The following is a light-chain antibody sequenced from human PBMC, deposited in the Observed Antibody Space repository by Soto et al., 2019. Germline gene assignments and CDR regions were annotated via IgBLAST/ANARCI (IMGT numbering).Light chain of an antibody. CDR1: ELGDKF. CDR3: QVWDSGTVV. CDR2: QDT. V-gene: IGLV3-1*01. Sequence: SYELTQPPSVSVSPGQTASIPCSGDELGDKFVCWYQQKPGQSPILVIYQDTKRPSGIPERFSGSNSGNIATLTISGTQAMDESDYYCQVWDSGTVVFGGGTKVTVL. J-gene: IGLJ2*01.